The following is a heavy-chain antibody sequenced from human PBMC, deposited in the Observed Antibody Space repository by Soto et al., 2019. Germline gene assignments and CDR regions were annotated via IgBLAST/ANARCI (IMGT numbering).Heavy chain of an antibody. V-gene: IGHV3-21*01. Sequence: GGSLRLSCAASGFTFTRYSMNWVRQAPGKGLEWVSSISSTTNYIYYADSMKGRFTVSRDNAKNSVYLEMNSLSAEDTAVYYCARESEDLTSNFDYWGQGTLVNVSS. CDR2: ISSTTNYI. J-gene: IGHJ4*02. CDR1: GFTFTRYS. CDR3: ARESEDLTSNFDY.